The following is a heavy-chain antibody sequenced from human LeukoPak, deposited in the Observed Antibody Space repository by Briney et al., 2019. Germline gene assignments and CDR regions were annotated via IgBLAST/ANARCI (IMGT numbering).Heavy chain of an antibody. CDR2: IYHSGST. D-gene: IGHD3-22*01. Sequence: PSETLSLTCTVSGYSISSGYYWGWIRQPPGKGLEWIGSIYHSGSTYYNPSLKSRVTISVDTSKNQFSLKLSSVTAADTAVYYCASYDSEDAGEVDYWGQGTLVTVSS. CDR1: GYSISSGYY. J-gene: IGHJ4*02. V-gene: IGHV4-38-2*02. CDR3: ASYDSEDAGEVDY.